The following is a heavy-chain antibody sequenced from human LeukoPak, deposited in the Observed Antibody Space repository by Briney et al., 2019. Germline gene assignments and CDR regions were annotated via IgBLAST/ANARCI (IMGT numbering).Heavy chain of an antibody. CDR3: ARDAGTGYFDY. CDR2: ISASSSTM. CDR1: GFHFRRLN. D-gene: IGHD1-1*01. Sequence: GSLKLLCGASGFHFRRLNMKWVRQAPGKGLEWISYISASSSTMYYADSVKGRFTISRDNGKNSLSLQINSLRDEDTAVFYCARDAGTGYFDYWGQGTLVTVSS. V-gene: IGHV3-48*02. J-gene: IGHJ4*02.